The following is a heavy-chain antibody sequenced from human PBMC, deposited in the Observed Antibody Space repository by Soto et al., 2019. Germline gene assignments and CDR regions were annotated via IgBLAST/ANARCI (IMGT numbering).Heavy chain of an antibody. V-gene: IGHV3-21*01. CDR1: GFTFSSYS. J-gene: IGHJ6*02. CDR2: ISSSSSYI. D-gene: IGHD1-1*01. Sequence: GSLSLSCAASGFTFSSYSMNWVRQAPGKGLEWVSSISSSSSYIYYADSVKGRFTISRDNAKNSLYLQMNSLRAEDTAVYYCARDENWNDSYGMDVWGQGTTVTVSS. CDR3: ARDENWNDSYGMDV.